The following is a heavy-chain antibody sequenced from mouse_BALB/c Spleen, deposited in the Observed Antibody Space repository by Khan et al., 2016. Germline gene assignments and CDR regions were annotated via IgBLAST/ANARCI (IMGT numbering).Heavy chain of an antibody. Sequence: QVQLKESGPGLVAPSQSLSITCTVPGFSLTSYGVHWVRQPPGKGLEWLGVIWAGGSTNYNSALMSRLSISKDNSKSQVFLKMNSLQTDDTAICYCARGYWDGAMDYWGQGTSVTVSS. CDR1: GFSLTSYG. V-gene: IGHV2-9*02. CDR3: ARGYWDGAMDY. J-gene: IGHJ4*01. CDR2: IWAGGST. D-gene: IGHD4-1*01.